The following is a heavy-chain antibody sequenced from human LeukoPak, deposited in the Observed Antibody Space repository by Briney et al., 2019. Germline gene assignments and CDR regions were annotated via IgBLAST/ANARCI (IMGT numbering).Heavy chain of an antibody. J-gene: IGHJ4*02. CDR2: ISGSGGST. V-gene: IGHV3-23*01. CDR1: GFTFSSYA. D-gene: IGHD4-23*01. CDR3: AKAGDYGGNWGLDY. Sequence: GGSLRLSCAASGFTFSSYAMSWVRQAPGKGLEWVSAISGSGGSTYYADSVKGRFTISRDNSKNTLYLQMNSLRAEDTAVYYCAKAGDYGGNWGLDYWGQGTLVTVSS.